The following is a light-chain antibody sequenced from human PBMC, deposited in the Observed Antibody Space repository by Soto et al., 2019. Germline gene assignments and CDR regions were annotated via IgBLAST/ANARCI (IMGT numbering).Light chain of an antibody. V-gene: IGLV3-1*01. Sequence: SYELTQPPSVSVSPGQTASITCSGYRLGDRYSCWYQQKAGQSPVLVIYQDNKRPSGIPERFSASNSGNTATLTISGTQALDEADYYCQAWDSSTALYVFGTGTQLTVL. CDR2: QDN. J-gene: IGLJ1*01. CDR1: RLGDRY. CDR3: QAWDSSTALYV.